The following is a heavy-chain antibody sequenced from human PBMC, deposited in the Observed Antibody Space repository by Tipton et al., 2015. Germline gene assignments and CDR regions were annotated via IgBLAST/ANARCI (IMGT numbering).Heavy chain of an antibody. D-gene: IGHD4-17*01. V-gene: IGHV4-59*01. Sequence: TLSLTCSVSGGSINKYYLTWIRQPPGKGLEWIGYIYHSGSTNVNPSLKSRVTISIDTSKNQFSLKLSSVTAADMAVYYCASGYGDYVNGMDVWGQGTTVTVSS. J-gene: IGHJ6*02. CDR2: IYHSGST. CDR1: GGSINKYY. CDR3: ASGYGDYVNGMDV.